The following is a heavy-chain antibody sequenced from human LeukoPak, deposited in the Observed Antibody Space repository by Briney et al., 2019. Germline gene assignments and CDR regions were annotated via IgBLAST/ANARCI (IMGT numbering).Heavy chain of an antibody. CDR1: GFTFSSYW. D-gene: IGHD3-10*01. CDR2: IKQDGSEK. V-gene: IGHV3-7*01. Sequence: GGSLRLSCAASGFTFSSYWMSWVRQAPGKGLEWVANIKQDGSEKYYVDSVKGRFTISRDNAKNSMYLQMNSLRAEDTAVYYCARPLMYYYGSETYFWFDPWGQGTLVTVSP. J-gene: IGHJ5*02. CDR3: ARPLMYYYGSETYFWFDP.